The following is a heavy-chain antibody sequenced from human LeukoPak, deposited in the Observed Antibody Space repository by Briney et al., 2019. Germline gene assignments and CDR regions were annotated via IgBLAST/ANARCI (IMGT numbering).Heavy chain of an antibody. V-gene: IGHV5-51*01. D-gene: IGHD2-2*01. J-gene: IGHJ4*02. CDR3: ARLREHCSSTSCRPYYFDY. Sequence: GESLKISCKVSGYSFTTYWIGWVRQMPGKGLEWMGIIYPGDSDTTYSPSFQGQVTISADKSISTAYLQWSSLKASDTAMYYCARLREHCSSTSCRPYYFDYWGQGTLVTVPS. CDR2: IYPGDSDT. CDR1: GYSFTTYW.